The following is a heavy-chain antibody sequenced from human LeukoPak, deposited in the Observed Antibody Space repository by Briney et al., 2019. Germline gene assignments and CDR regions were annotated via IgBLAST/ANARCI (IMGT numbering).Heavy chain of an antibody. CDR3: AKPEGSDYYYPPSDAFDI. CDR2: ISYDGSNQ. CDR1: GFTFSNYG. J-gene: IGHJ3*02. Sequence: GRSLRLSCAASGFTFSNYGMHWVRQPPGKGLEWVAIISYDGSNQYYVDSVKGRFTISRDNSKNMLYMQMYSLRAEDTAIYYCAKPEGSDYYYPPSDAFDIWGQGTMVTVSS. D-gene: IGHD4-17*01. V-gene: IGHV3-30*18.